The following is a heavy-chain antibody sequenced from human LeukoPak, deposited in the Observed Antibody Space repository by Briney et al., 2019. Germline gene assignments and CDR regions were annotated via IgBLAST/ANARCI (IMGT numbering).Heavy chain of an antibody. D-gene: IGHD5-18*01. V-gene: IGHV3-48*03. CDR1: GFTFSSYE. CDR3: ARDTSGYSYGLTLTFDY. Sequence: PGGSLRLSCAASGFTFSSYEMNWVRQAPRKGLEWVSYISSSGSTIYYADSVKGRFTISRDNAKNSLYLQMNSLRAEDTAVYYCARDTSGYSYGLTLTFDYWGQGTLVTVSS. CDR2: ISSSGSTI. J-gene: IGHJ4*02.